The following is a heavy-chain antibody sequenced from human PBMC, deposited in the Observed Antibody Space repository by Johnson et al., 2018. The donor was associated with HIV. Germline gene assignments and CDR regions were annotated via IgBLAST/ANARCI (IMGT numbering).Heavy chain of an antibody. CDR3: GKARSSGSGAFDI. D-gene: IGHD3-10*01. Sequence: QVQLVESGGGVVQTGGSLRLSCAASGFTFSSYGMHWVRQAPGKGLEWVAFIRYDGSNKYYADSVKGRFTISRDNSKNTLYLHMRSLRAEDTAVYYCGKARSSGSGAFDIWGQGTMVTVSS. CDR2: IRYDGSNK. V-gene: IGHV3-30*02. CDR1: GFTFSSYG. J-gene: IGHJ3*02.